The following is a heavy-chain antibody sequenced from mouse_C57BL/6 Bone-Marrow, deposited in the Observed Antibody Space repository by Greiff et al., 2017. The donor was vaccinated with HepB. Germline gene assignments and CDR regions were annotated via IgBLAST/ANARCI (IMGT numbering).Heavy chain of an antibody. CDR2: IYPRSGNT. D-gene: IGHD4-1*01. CDR3: ARKLGRLDY. Sequence: VQLQQSGAELARPGASVKLSCKASGYTFTSYGISWVKQRTGQGLEWIGEIYPRSGNTYYNEKFKGKATLTADKSSSTAYMELRSLTSEDSAVYFCARKLGRLDYWGQGTSVTVSS. J-gene: IGHJ4*01. V-gene: IGHV1-81*01. CDR1: GYTFTSYG.